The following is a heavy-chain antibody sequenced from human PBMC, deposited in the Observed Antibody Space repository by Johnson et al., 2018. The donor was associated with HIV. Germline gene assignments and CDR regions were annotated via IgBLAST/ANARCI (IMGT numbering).Heavy chain of an antibody. Sequence: QVQLVESGGGLVKPGGSLRLSCAASGFTFSDYYMSWIRQAPGKGLEWVSYISSGGSTIYYADSVKGRFTISRDNAKKSLYLQMNSLRAGDTAVYYCARSGRGTLTTVPDAFDIWGQGTMVTVSS. D-gene: IGHD4-17*01. CDR2: ISSGGSTI. CDR3: ARSGRGTLTTVPDAFDI. V-gene: IGHV3-11*04. J-gene: IGHJ3*02. CDR1: GFTFSDYY.